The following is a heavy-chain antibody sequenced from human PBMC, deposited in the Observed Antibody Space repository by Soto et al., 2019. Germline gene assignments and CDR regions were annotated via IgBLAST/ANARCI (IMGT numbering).Heavy chain of an antibody. CDR2: IYYSGST. CDR1: GGSISSGDYY. CDR3: ARVSSGWYSSIPYYNGMDV. D-gene: IGHD6-19*01. J-gene: IGHJ6*02. Sequence: SETMSITCTVSGGSISSGDYYWSWIRQPPGKGQERIGYIYYSGSTYYNTSLKSRVTISVDTSKNQFSLKLRSVTAADTAVYYCARVSSGWYSSIPYYNGMDVWGQGTTVTVSS. V-gene: IGHV4-30-4*01.